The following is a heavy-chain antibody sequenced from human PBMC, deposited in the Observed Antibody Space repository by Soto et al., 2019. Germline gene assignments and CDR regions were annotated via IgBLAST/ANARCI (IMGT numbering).Heavy chain of an antibody. CDR1: GGSISSYY. CDR3: ARLDEALDY. CDR2: IYYSRST. V-gene: IGHV4-59*01. J-gene: IGHJ4*02. Sequence: PSETLSLTCTVSGGSISSYYWSWIRQPPGKGLEWIGYIYYSRSTNYNPSLKSRVSISVDTSKNQFSLKLSSVTAADTAVYYCARLDEALDYWGQGTLVTVSS.